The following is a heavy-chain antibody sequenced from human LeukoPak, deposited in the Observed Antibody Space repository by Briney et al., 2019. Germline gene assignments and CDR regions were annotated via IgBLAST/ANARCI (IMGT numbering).Heavy chain of an antibody. Sequence: ASVKVSCKASGYTFTSYYMHWVRQAPGQGLEWMGIINPSGGSTSYAQKFQGRVTMTRDTSTSTVYMELSSLRSEDTAVYYCAKGTGALAYYYYYYMDVWGKGTTVTVSS. V-gene: IGHV1-46*01. J-gene: IGHJ6*03. CDR3: AKGTGALAYYYYYYMDV. CDR2: INPSGGST. D-gene: IGHD4/OR15-4a*01. CDR1: GYTFTSYY.